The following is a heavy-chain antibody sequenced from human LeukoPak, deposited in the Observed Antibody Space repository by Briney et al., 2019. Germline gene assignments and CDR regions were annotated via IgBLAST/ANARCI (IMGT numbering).Heavy chain of an antibody. Sequence: ASVKVSFKASGGTFSIYAISWVRQAPGQGLEWMGWINPNSGGTNYAQKFQGRVTMTRDTSTSTAYMEVSSLRSDDTAVYYCARERSGANSYGYWEYWGQGTLVTVSS. V-gene: IGHV1-2*02. CDR1: GGTFSIYA. CDR3: ARERSGANSYGYWEY. CDR2: INPNSGGT. D-gene: IGHD5-18*01. J-gene: IGHJ4*02.